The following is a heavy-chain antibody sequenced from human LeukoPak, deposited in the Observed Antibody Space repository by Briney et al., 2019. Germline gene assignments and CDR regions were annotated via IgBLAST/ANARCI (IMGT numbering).Heavy chain of an antibody. CDR2: IYYSGST. D-gene: IGHD6-13*01. Sequence: SETLSLTCTVSGGSISSYYWSWIRQPPGKGLEWIGYIYYSGSTNYNPSLKSRDTISVDTSKNQFSLKLSSVTAAGTAVYYCASAGYSSSWQNWFDPWGQGTLVTVSS. V-gene: IGHV4-59*01. CDR1: GGSISSYY. J-gene: IGHJ5*02. CDR3: ASAGYSSSWQNWFDP.